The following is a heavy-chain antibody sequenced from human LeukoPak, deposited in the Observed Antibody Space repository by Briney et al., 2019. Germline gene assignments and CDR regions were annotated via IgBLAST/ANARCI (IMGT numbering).Heavy chain of an antibody. V-gene: IGHV4-34*01. Sequence: PSETLSLTCAVYGGSFSGYYWSWIRQPPGKGLEWIGEINHGGSTNYNPSLKSRVTISVDTSKNQFSLKLSSVTAADTAVYYCARGGWLNWFDPWGQGTLVTVSS. CDR2: INHGGST. J-gene: IGHJ5*02. CDR1: GGSFSGYY. D-gene: IGHD6-19*01. CDR3: ARGGWLNWFDP.